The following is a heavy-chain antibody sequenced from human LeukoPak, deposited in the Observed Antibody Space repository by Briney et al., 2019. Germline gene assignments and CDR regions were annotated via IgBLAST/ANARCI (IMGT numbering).Heavy chain of an antibody. Sequence: PSETLSLTCTVSGGSISSSSYYWGWIRQPPGKGLEWIGRIYYSGSTYYNPSLKSRVTISVDTSKNQFSLKLSSVTAADTAVYYCARLGYCSSTSCDWFDPWGQGTLVTVSS. CDR3: ARLGYCSSTSCDWFDP. CDR1: GGSISSSSYY. CDR2: IYYSGST. V-gene: IGHV4-39*01. J-gene: IGHJ5*02. D-gene: IGHD2-2*01.